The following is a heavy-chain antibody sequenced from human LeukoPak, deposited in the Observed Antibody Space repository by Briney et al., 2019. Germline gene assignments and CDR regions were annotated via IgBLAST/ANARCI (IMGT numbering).Heavy chain of an antibody. V-gene: IGHV3-30-3*02. Sequence: GGSLRLSCAASGFTFSSYAMHWVRQAPGKGLEWVALISYDGSNKYYADSVKGRFTISRDNSKNTLYLQMNSLSTEDTAVYYCAKILGEWELLSPDFDYWGQGTLVTVSS. J-gene: IGHJ4*02. CDR1: GFTFSSYA. D-gene: IGHD1-26*01. CDR2: ISYDGSNK. CDR3: AKILGEWELLSPDFDY.